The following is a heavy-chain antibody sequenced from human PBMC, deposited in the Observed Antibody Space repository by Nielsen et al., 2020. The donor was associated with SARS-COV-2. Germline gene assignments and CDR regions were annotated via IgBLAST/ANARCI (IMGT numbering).Heavy chain of an antibody. J-gene: IGHJ5*02. CDR2: ISSSTSYT. CDR3: ARDSLRSPFDP. V-gene: IGHV3-11*06. CDR1: GFSFSDYY. Sequence: GESLKISCAASGFSFSDYYMSWIRQAPGKGLEWVSYISSSTSYTNYADSVTGRFTISRDNAKNSLYLQMNSLRAEDTAVYYCARDSLRSPFDPWGQGTLVTVSS.